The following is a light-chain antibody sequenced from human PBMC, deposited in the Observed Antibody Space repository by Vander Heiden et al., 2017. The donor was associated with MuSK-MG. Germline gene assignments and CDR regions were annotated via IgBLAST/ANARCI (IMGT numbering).Light chain of an antibody. J-gene: IGLJ2*01. CDR3: YSYTRSSTRV. V-gene: IGLV2-18*02. Sequence: SPGQSVTISCIGTSSAVGSYNRVSWFQQPPGTAPKLIRYEVTIRPSGVPDRCSGSKSGNTASLTISGLQAEDEADYDCYSYTRSSTRVFGGGTKLTVL. CDR1: SSAVGSYNR. CDR2: EVT.